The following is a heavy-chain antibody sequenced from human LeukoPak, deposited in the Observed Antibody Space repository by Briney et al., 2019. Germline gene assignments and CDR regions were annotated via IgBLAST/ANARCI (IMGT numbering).Heavy chain of an antibody. CDR2: INPNSGGT. J-gene: IGHJ4*02. CDR1: GYTFTGYY. CDR3: AREGRLIAALPGVDY. V-gene: IGHV1-2*02. Sequence: ASVKVSCKASGYTFTGYYMHWVRQAPGQGLEWMGWINPNSGGTNYAQKFQGRVTMTRDTSISTAYMELSRLRSDDTAVYYCAREGRLIAALPGVDYWGQGTLVTVSS. D-gene: IGHD6-25*01.